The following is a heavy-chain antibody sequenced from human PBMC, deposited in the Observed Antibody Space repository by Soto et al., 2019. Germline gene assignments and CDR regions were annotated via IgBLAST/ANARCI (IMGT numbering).Heavy chain of an antibody. V-gene: IGHV3-23*01. CDR1: GFTFSSYA. J-gene: IGHJ4*02. CDR3: AKEDIVATIMIY. Sequence: GGSLRLSCAASGFTFSSYAMSWVRQAPGKGLEWVSAVSGSGGSTYYADSVKGRFTIPRDNSMNTLYLQMNSLRAEDTAVYYCAKEDIVATIMIYWGQGTLVTVSS. CDR2: VSGSGGST. D-gene: IGHD5-12*01.